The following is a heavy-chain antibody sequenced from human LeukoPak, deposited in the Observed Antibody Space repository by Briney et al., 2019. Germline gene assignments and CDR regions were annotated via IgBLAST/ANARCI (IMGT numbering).Heavy chain of an antibody. Sequence: SETLSLTCTVSGGSISSGGYYWSWIRQHPGKGLEWIGYIYYSGSTYYNPSLKSRVTISVDTSKNQFSLKLSSVTAADTAVYYCASYSSSSRGFQGMDVWGQGTTVIVSS. V-gene: IGHV4-31*03. CDR1: GGSISSGGYY. D-gene: IGHD6-6*01. CDR3: ASYSSSSRGFQGMDV. J-gene: IGHJ6*02. CDR2: IYYSGST.